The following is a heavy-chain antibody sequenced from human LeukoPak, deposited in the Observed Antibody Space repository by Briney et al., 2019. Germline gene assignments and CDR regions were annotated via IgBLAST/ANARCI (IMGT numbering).Heavy chain of an antibody. Sequence: GASVKVSCKASGGTFSSYAISWVRQAPGQGLEWMGGIIPIFGTANYAQKFQDRVTITADESTSTAYMELSSLRSEDTAVYYCARVPGYSYATQKVWFDPWGQGTLVTVSS. D-gene: IGHD5-18*01. CDR2: IIPIFGTA. CDR1: GGTFSSYA. J-gene: IGHJ5*02. V-gene: IGHV1-69*13. CDR3: ARVPGYSYATQKVWFDP.